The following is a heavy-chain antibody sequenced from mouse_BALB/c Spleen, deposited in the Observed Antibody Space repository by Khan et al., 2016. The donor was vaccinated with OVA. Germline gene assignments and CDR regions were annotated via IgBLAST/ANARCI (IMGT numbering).Heavy chain of an antibody. J-gene: IGHJ3*01. CDR2: ISSDGDYT. Sequence: EVQGVESGGALVKPGGSLKLSCAASGFTFSTYAMSWVRQTPEKRLELVATISSDGDYTYYPDNVTGRFTISRDNAKNTLYLQMSSLRSEDTAMYYCARSPYGNFAYWGQGTLVTVSA. D-gene: IGHD2-1*01. CDR1: GFTFSTYA. CDR3: ARSPYGNFAY. V-gene: IGHV5-9-3*01.